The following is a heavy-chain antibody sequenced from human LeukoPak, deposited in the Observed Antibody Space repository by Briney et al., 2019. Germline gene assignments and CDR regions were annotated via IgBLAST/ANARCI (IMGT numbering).Heavy chain of an antibody. J-gene: IGHJ6*02. V-gene: IGHV4-34*01. D-gene: IGHD3-9*01. Sequence: GSLRLSCAASGFTFSSYSMNWIRQPPGKGLEWIGEINHSGSTNYNPSLKSRVTISVDTSKNQFSLKLSSVTAADTAVYYCARGKPYYDILTGYGVRGYYYYGMDVWGQGTTVTVSS. CDR1: GFTFSSYS. CDR2: INHSGST. CDR3: ARGKPYYDILTGYGVRGYYYYGMDV.